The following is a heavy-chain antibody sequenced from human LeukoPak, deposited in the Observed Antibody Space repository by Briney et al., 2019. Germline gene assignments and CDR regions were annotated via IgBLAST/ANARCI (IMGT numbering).Heavy chain of an antibody. J-gene: IGHJ3*02. Sequence: PGGSLRLSCAASGFTFSSYSMNWVRQAPGKGLEWVSSISSSSSYIYYAASVKGRFTISRDNAKNSLYLQMNSLRAEDTAVYYCARSPGGPITMIVVAEAAFDIWGQGTMVTVSS. CDR3: ARSPGGPITMIVVAEAAFDI. CDR2: ISSSSSYI. CDR1: GFTFSSYS. V-gene: IGHV3-21*01. D-gene: IGHD3-22*01.